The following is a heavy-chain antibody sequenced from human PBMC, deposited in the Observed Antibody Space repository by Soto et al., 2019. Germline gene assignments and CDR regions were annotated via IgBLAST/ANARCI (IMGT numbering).Heavy chain of an antibody. V-gene: IGHV4-28*01. D-gene: IGHD1-26*01. CDR1: GYSISSSNW. CDR2: IYHSGTT. CDR3: ARREIQGPIDY. J-gene: IGHJ4*02. Sequence: QVQLQESGPGLVKPSDTLSLTCAVSGYSISSSNWWGWIRQPPGKGLEWIGYIYHSGTTYYNPSLKSRVTMPVATSKNQFSLNLTSVTAVDTAVYYCARREIQGPIDYWGQGTLVTVSS.